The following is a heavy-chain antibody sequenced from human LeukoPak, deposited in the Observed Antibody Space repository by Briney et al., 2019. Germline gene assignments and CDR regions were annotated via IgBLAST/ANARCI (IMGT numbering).Heavy chain of an antibody. V-gene: IGHV4-61*08. CDR1: GASVSSGGYY. Sequence: PSETLSLTCTASGASVSSGGYYWSLLRQPPGKGLEWIGYIYYSGSTNYNPSLKSRVTISVDTSKNQFSLKVSSVTAADTAVYYCARRGGSGRSFDYWGQGTLVTVSS. CDR3: ARRGGSGRSFDY. J-gene: IGHJ4*02. CDR2: IYYSGST. D-gene: IGHD3-10*01.